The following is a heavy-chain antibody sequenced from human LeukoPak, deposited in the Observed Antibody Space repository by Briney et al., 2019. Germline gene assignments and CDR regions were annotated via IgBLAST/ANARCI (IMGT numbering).Heavy chain of an antibody. V-gene: IGHV3-21*01. Sequence: GGSLRLSCEASGFIFSNYWMSWVRQAPGKGLEWVSSISSSSSYIYYADSVKGRFTVSRDNSKNTLYLQMNSLRAEDTAIYYCARDKGYSSGHAFDYWGQGTLVTVSS. J-gene: IGHJ4*02. CDR2: ISSSSSYI. D-gene: IGHD2-15*01. CDR3: ARDKGYSSGHAFDY. CDR1: GFIFSNYW.